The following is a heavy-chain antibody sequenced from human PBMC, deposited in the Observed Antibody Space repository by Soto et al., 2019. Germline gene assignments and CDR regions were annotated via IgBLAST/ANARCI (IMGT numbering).Heavy chain of an antibody. V-gene: IGHV4-61*01. Sequence: SETLSLTCTVSGGSVSSGSYYWSWIRQPPGKGLEWIGYIYYSGSTNYNPSLKSRVTISVDTSKNQFSLKLSSVTAADTAVYYCARAGDYDFWSGYYIGYWGQGTLVTV. D-gene: IGHD3-3*01. CDR2: IYYSGST. J-gene: IGHJ4*02. CDR3: ARAGDYDFWSGYYIGY. CDR1: GGSVSSGSYY.